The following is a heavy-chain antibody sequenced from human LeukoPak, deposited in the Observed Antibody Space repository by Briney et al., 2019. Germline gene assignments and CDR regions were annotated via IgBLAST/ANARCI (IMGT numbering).Heavy chain of an antibody. Sequence: ASVKASCKASGYTFTGYYMHWVRQAPGQGLEWMGWVNPNSGGTNYAQKFQGRVTMTRDTSISTAYMELSRLRSDDTAVYYCAREFWSGYYPDYWGQGTLVTVSS. V-gene: IGHV1-2*02. CDR3: AREFWSGYYPDY. J-gene: IGHJ4*02. CDR2: VNPNSGGT. D-gene: IGHD3-3*01. CDR1: GYTFTGYY.